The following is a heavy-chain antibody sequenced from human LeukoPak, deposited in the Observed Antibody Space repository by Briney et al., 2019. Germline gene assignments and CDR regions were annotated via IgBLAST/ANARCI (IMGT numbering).Heavy chain of an antibody. D-gene: IGHD1-26*01. CDR1: GFTFSSYE. CDR2: LSGSGRYT. Sequence: PGGSLRLSCAASGFTFSSYESSWVRQAPGKGLEWVSSLSGSGRYTYYADSVQGRFSISRDNSKTTLYLQMNSLRAEDTAVYYCAKTVSGNPARDAFDIWGQGTMVAVSS. J-gene: IGHJ3*02. CDR3: AKTVSGNPARDAFDI. V-gene: IGHV3-23*01.